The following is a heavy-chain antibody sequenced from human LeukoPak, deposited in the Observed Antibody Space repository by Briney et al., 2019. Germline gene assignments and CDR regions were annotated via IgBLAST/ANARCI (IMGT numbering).Heavy chain of an antibody. J-gene: IGHJ4*02. D-gene: IGHD6-13*01. Sequence: GGSLRLSCAASGFTFSDSCMSWIRQAPGKGLEWVSSISRRSTYTNYADSVKGRFTISRDNAKNTVYLQMSSLRAEDTAVYYCARGGDTSNWYPGYFDYWGQGALVTVSS. V-gene: IGHV3-11*06. CDR3: ARGGDTSNWYPGYFDY. CDR2: ISRRSTYT. CDR1: GFTFSDSC.